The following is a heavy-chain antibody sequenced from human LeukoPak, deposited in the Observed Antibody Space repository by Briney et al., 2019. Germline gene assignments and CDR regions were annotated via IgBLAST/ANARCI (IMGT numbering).Heavy chain of an antibody. CDR3: ARELHVERGDY. D-gene: IGHD1-1*01. CDR1: GFVFTGYG. CDR2: ISANDGKI. V-gene: IGHV1-18*01. J-gene: IGHJ4*02. Sequence: ASVKVSCKASGFVFTGYGFTWVRQAPGQGLEWMGWISANDGKIHYSERHQGRVTMSTDTVTSTVYMELRSLRSDDTAVYYCARELHVERGDYWGQGTLVTVSS.